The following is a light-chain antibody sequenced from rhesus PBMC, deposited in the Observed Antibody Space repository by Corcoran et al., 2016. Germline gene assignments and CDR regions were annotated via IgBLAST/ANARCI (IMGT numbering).Light chain of an antibody. V-gene: IGLV2S7*01. CDR3: CSYTTSSTYI. Sequence: QSAPTQPPSVSGSPGQSVTISCTGTSSDIGGYNYVAWYQQHPGKAPKLRIYGVSNRPSGVSERFSGSKSGNTASLTISGLQAEDEADYYCCSYTTSSTYIFGAGTRLTVL. CDR1: SSDIGGYNY. CDR2: GVS. J-gene: IGLJ1*01.